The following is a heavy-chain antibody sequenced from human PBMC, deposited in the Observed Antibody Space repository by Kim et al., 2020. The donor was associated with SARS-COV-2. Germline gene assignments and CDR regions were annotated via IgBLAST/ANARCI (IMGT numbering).Heavy chain of an antibody. CDR3: ARYDAFDI. V-gene: IGHV3-21*01. J-gene: IGHJ3*02. Sequence: SSYIYYADSVKGRFTISRDNAKNSLYLQMNSLRAEDTAVYYCARYDAFDIWGQGTMVTVSS. CDR2: SSYI.